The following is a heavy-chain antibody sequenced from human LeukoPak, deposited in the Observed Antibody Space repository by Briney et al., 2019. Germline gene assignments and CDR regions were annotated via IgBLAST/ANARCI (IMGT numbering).Heavy chain of an antibody. CDR1: GFTFSSYG. J-gene: IGHJ4*02. CDR2: IWYDGSNK. D-gene: IGHD2-15*01. CDR3: AIVGVGGDYFDY. Sequence: GGSLRLSCAASGFTFSSYGMHWVRQAPGKGLEWVAVIWYDGSNKYYADSVKGRFTISRDNSKNTLYLQMNSLRAEDTAVYYCAIVGVGGDYFDYWGQGTLVTVSS. V-gene: IGHV3-33*01.